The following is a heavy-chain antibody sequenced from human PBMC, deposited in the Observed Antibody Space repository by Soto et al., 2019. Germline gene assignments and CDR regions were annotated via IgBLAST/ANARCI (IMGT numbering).Heavy chain of an antibody. D-gene: IGHD5-18*01. CDR3: TTDLYSFEKPNFDY. CDR2: IKSRAARGTT. CDR1: GFIFTNAW. V-gene: IGHV3-15*07. Sequence: EVQLVESGGGLVQPGESLRLSCVASGFIFTNAWMNWVLQAPGKGLEWVGRIKSRAARGTTDDAAPVKGRFTVSRDDSKNTVYLQMNRLKVEDTAVYYCTTDLYSFEKPNFDYWGQGPLVSVCS. J-gene: IGHJ4*02.